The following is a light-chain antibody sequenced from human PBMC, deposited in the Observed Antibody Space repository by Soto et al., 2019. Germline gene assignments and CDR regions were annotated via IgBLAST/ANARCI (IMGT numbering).Light chain of an antibody. CDR2: DVS. V-gene: IGLV2-14*01. CDR3: SSYTSSSTLVV. Sequence: QSALTQPASVSGSPGQSITIYCTGTSSDVGGYNYVSWYQQHPGEAPKLMIYDVSNQPSGVSNRFSGSKSGNTASLTISGLQAEDEADYYCSSYTSSSTLVVFGGGTKLTVL. CDR1: SSDVGGYNY. J-gene: IGLJ2*01.